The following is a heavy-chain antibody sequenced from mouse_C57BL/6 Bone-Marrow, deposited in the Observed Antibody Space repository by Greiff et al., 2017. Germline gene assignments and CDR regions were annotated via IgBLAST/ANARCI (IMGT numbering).Heavy chain of an antibody. Sequence: QVQLQQSGPELVKPGASVKLSCKASGYTFTSYDINWVKQRPGQGLEWIGWIYPRDGSTKYNEKFKGKATLTVDTDSSTAYMGLHSLTSEDSAVYFCAFITTIVAGTYWGQGTLVTVSA. CDR3: AFITTIVAGTY. CDR2: IYPRDGST. CDR1: GYTFTSYD. V-gene: IGHV1-85*01. J-gene: IGHJ3*01. D-gene: IGHD1-1*01.